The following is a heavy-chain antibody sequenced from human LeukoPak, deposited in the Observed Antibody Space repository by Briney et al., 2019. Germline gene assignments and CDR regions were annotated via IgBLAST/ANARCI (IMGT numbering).Heavy chain of an antibody. CDR1: GGSISSYY. CDR2: IYYSGST. CDR3: ARTSVSEGAFDI. Sequence: TSETLSLTCTVSGGSISSYYWSWIRQPPGKGLEWIGYIYYSGSTNYNPSLKSRVTISVDKSKNQFSLKLSSVTAADTAVYYCARTSVSEGAFDIWGQGTMVTVSS. J-gene: IGHJ3*02. V-gene: IGHV4-59*12.